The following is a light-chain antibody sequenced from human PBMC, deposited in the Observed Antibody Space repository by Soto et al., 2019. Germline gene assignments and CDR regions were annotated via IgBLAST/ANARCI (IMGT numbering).Light chain of an antibody. CDR2: AAS. V-gene: IGKV1-39*01. CDR1: QGISTF. CDR3: QQSYATVRT. Sequence: EIQRTQSPTSLSTSVAYRVTMTCRSSQGISTFLNWYQQKPGKAPRLLIYAASRLQSGVPARFSGSGAETDFTLTITSLQPEDFGIYYCQQSYATVRTFGQGTKVDIK. J-gene: IGKJ1*01.